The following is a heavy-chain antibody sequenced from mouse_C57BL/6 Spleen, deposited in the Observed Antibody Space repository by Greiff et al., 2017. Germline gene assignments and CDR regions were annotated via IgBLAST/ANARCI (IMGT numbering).Heavy chain of an antibody. Sequence: QVQLQQPGAELVMPGASVKLSCKASGYTFTSYWMHWVKQRPGQGLEWIGEIDPSDSYTNYNQKFKGKSTLTVDKSSSTAYMQLSSLTSEDSAVYYWARDYGSLYYFDYWGQGTTLTVSS. CDR2: IDPSDSYT. J-gene: IGHJ2*01. CDR3: ARDYGSLYYFDY. D-gene: IGHD1-1*01. CDR1: GYTFTSYW. V-gene: IGHV1-69*01.